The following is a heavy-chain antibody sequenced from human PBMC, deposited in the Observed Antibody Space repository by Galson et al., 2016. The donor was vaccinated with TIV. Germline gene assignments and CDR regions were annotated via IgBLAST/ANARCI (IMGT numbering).Heavy chain of an antibody. V-gene: IGHV1-69*13. CDR1: GGTFNIYA. CDR2: ILPIFGAA. CDR3: ARPSSSCRGCSYYYYMDV. J-gene: IGHJ6*03. D-gene: IGHD6-13*01. Sequence: SVKVSCKASGGTFNIYAISWVRQVPGQGLEWMGGILPIFGAANYAQKFQGRVTITADESTNTAYMELSSLKSEDTAVYYCARPSSSCRGCSYYYYMDVWGKGTTVTVSS.